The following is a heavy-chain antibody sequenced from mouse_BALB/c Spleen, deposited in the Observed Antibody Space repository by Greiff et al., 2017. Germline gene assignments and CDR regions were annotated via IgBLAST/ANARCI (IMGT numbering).Heavy chain of an antibody. CDR3: ARHDYDGAY. D-gene: IGHD2-4*01. CDR2: INPSNGRT. V-gene: IGHV1S81*02. CDR1: GYTFTSYW. Sequence: QVQLQQPGAELVKPGASVKLSCKASGYTFTSYWMHWVKQRPGQGLEWIGEINPSNGRTNYNEKFKSKATLTVDKSSSTAYMQLSSLTSEDSAVYYCARHDYDGAYWGQGTPVTVSA. J-gene: IGHJ3*01.